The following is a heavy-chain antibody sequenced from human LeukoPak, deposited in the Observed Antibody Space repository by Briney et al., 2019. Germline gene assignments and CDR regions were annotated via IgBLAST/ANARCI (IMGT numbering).Heavy chain of an antibody. J-gene: IGHJ4*02. CDR1: GGSISTYY. D-gene: IGHD3-22*01. CDR2: VYYSGST. CDR3: ARVDYDTSGYFDY. V-gene: IGHV4-59*01. Sequence: SETLSLTCTVSGGSISTYYWSWIRQPPGKGLEWIGYVYYSGSTNYNPSLKSRVTISVDTSKNQLSLKLSSVTAADTAVYYCARVDYDTSGYFDYWGQGTLVTVSS.